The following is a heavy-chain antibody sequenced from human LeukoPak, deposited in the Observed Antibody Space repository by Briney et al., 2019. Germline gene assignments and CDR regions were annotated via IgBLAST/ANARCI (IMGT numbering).Heavy chain of an antibody. CDR1: GGSISSSNW. CDR3: ARSWYYYYYMDV. D-gene: IGHD6-13*01. Sequence: PSETLSLTCAVSGGSISSSNWWSWVRQPPGKGLEWIGEINHSGSTNYNPSLKSRVTISVDTSKNQFSLKLSSVTAADTAVYYCARSWYYYYYMDVWGKGTTVTISS. J-gene: IGHJ6*03. V-gene: IGHV4-4*02. CDR2: INHSGST.